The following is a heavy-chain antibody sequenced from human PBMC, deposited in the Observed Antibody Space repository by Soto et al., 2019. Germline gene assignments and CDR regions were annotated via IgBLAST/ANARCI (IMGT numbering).Heavy chain of an antibody. Sequence: PSETLSLTCSVSGDSISTVDYFWAWIRQPPGHALEYIGYIYKSTTTYYNPSFESRVAISLDTSKSQFSPTVTSVTAADTAVYFCARGRYCLTGRCFPNWFDSWGQGTMLTV. CDR3: ARGRYCLTGRCFPNWFDS. J-gene: IGHJ5*01. V-gene: IGHV4-30-4*01. CDR2: IYKSTTT. D-gene: IGHD2-15*01. CDR1: GDSISTVDYF.